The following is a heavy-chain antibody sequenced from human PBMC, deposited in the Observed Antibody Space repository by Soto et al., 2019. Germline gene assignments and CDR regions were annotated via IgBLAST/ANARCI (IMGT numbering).Heavy chain of an antibody. J-gene: IGHJ4*02. D-gene: IGHD3-22*01. V-gene: IGHV4-39*01. CDR2: IYYSGST. CDR1: GGSISSSSYY. CDR3: ARTTYFYDSSGYSGWDFDY. Sequence: SETLSLTCTVSGGSISSSSYYWGWIRQPPGKGLEWIGGIYYSGSTYYNPSLKSRVTISVDTSKNQFSLKLSSVTAADTAVYYCARTTYFYDSSGYSGWDFDYWSQGTLVTVSS.